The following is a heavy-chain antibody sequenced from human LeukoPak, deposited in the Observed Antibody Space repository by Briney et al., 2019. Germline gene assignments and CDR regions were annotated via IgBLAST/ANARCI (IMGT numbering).Heavy chain of an antibody. CDR3: ARDKRALGTYYYGMDV. CDR2: IWYDGSNK. Sequence: GGSLRLSCAASGFTFSSYGMHWVRQAPGKGLEWVAVIWYDGSNKYYADSVKGRFTISRDNSKNTLYLQMNSLRAEDTAVYYCARDKRALGTYYYGMDVWGQGTTVTVSS. V-gene: IGHV3-33*01. CDR1: GFTFSSYG. D-gene: IGHD1-1*01. J-gene: IGHJ6*02.